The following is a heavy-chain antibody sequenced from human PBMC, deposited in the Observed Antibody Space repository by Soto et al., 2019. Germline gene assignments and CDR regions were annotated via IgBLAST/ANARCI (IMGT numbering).Heavy chain of an antibody. J-gene: IGHJ4*02. CDR1: GFTFTSYG. CDR3: VSDRGYGHASVPYS. D-gene: IGHD5-18*01. V-gene: IGHV3-30*03. CDR2: ISYDGGLQ. Sequence: AHLVESGGGVVQPGRSLRLSCAASGFTFTSYGMHWVRQAPGTRLEWVAVISYDGGLQHYADSVKGRFTISRDNSKNMVILQMNSLRAEDTAVYYCVSDRGYGHASVPYSWGQGTLVSVSS.